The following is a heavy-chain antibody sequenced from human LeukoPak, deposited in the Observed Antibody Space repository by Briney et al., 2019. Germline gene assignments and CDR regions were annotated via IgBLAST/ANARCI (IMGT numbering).Heavy chain of an antibody. CDR1: XFTFSTSE. V-gene: IGHV3-48*03. CDR2: ISSSGGSI. CDR3: ARVVIRVIDY. D-gene: IGHD2-21*01. J-gene: IGHJ4*02. Sequence: TGGSLRLSCAASXFTFSTSEMNWVRQAPGKGLEWVAYISSSGGSIYYADSVKGRFTISRDNAKNSLFLQMNSLRAEDTAIYYCARVVIRVIDYWGQGTLVTVSS.